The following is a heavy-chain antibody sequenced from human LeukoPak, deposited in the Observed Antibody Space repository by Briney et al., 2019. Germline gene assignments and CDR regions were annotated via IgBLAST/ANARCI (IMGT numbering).Heavy chain of an antibody. Sequence: GGSLRLSCAASGFTFSSYAMSWVRQAPGKGLEWVSAISGSGGSTYYADSVKGRFTISRDNSKNTLYLQMNSLRAEDTAVYYCAKWEAGVVAVTYIDYWGQGTLVTVSS. CDR1: GFTFSSYA. V-gene: IGHV3-23*01. CDR2: ISGSGGST. D-gene: IGHD3-22*01. CDR3: AKWEAGVVAVTYIDY. J-gene: IGHJ4*02.